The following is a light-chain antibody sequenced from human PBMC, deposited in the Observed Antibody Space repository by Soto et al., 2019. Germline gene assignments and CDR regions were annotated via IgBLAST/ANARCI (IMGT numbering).Light chain of an antibody. CDR3: SSYTSRSNAVV. CDR1: SSDIGGYNY. V-gene: IGLV2-14*01. Sequence: QSALTQPASVSGSPGQSITISCTGTSSDIGGYNYVSWYQQHPGKAPKLMIYDVSNRPSGVSNRFSGSKSGNTASLTISDLQAEDEADYYCSSYTSRSNAVVFGGGTKLTVL. J-gene: IGLJ2*01. CDR2: DVS.